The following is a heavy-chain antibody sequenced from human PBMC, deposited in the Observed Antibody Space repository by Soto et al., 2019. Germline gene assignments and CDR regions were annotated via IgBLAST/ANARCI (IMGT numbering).Heavy chain of an antibody. J-gene: IGHJ4*02. D-gene: IGHD6-13*01. CDR2: IYTSGST. CDR1: GGSISSYY. CDR3: ARDLLSSSWNYFDY. Sequence: QVQLQESGPGLVKPSETLSLTCTVSGGSISSYYWSWIRQPAGKGLEWIGRIYTSGSTNYNPSLKSRVTMSVDTSKNQFSLKLSSVTAADTAVYYCARDLLSSSWNYFDYWGQGTLVTVSS. V-gene: IGHV4-4*07.